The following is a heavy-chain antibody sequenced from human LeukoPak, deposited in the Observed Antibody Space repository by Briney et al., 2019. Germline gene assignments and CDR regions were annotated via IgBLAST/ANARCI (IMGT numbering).Heavy chain of an antibody. CDR2: INHSGST. D-gene: IGHD3-3*01. CDR1: GGSISSYY. Sequence: PSETLSLTCTVSGGSISSYYWSWIRQPPGKGLEWIGEINHSGSTNYNPSLKSRVTISVDTSKNQFSLKLSSVTAADTAVYYCARRPGGFTIFGVVTNRLNWFDPWGQGTLVTVSS. V-gene: IGHV4-34*01. J-gene: IGHJ5*02. CDR3: ARRPGGFTIFGVVTNRLNWFDP.